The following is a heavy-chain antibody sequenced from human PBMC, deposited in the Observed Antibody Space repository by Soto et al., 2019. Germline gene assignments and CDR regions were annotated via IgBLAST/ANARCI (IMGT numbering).Heavy chain of an antibody. J-gene: IGHJ4*02. CDR2: ISYDGSNK. V-gene: IGHV3-30*18. CDR3: AKDQGELLDFDY. D-gene: IGHD1-26*01. Sequence: GGSLRLSCAASGFTFSSYGMHWVRQAPGKGLEWVAVISYDGSNKYYADSVKGRFTISRDNSKNTLYLQMNSLRAEVTAVYYCAKDQGELLDFDYWGQGTLVTVSS. CDR1: GFTFSSYG.